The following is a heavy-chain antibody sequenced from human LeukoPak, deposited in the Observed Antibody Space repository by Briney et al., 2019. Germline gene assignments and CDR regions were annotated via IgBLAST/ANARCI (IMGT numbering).Heavy chain of an antibody. CDR2: IYYSGST. V-gene: IGHV4-39*07. CDR1: GGSISSSSYY. D-gene: IGHD3-10*01. CDR3: ARASLRGLWVDY. J-gene: IGHJ4*02. Sequence: PSETLSLTCTVSGGSISSSSYYWGWIRQPPEKGLEWIGYIYYSGSTYYNPSLKSRVTISVDTSKNQFSLKLSSVTAADTAVYYCARASLRGLWVDYWGQGTLVTVSS.